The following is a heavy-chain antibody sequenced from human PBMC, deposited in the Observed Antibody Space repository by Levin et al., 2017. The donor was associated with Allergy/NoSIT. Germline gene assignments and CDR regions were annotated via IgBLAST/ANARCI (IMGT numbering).Heavy chain of an antibody. Sequence: GESLKISCAASGFTFSDNYMSWIRQAPGKGLEWVSYISSSGSTIYYADSVKGRFTISRDNAKNSLYLQMNSLRAEDTAVYYCARDPGKVFYYYGMDGWGQGTTVTVSS. CDR2: ISSSGSTI. J-gene: IGHJ6*02. D-gene: IGHD3-10*01. V-gene: IGHV3-11*01. CDR3: ARDPGKVFYYYGMDG. CDR1: GFTFSDNY.